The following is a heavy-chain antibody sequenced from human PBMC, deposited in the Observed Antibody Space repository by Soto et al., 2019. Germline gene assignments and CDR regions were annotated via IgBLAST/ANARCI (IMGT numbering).Heavy chain of an antibody. CDR1: GGFVSSASYF. D-gene: IGHD3-3*01. V-gene: IGHV4-61*01. J-gene: IGHJ5*02. CDR3: ARMRFGEGPYWFDP. CDR2: VYYTGTT. Sequence: QVQLQESGPGLVKPSETLSLTCTVSGGFVSSASYFWRWIRQPPGKEMEFIAYVYYTGTTKYSPSLKSRASISLDTSKNQFSLDLSSVTTADTAIYYCARMRFGEGPYWFDPWGQGILVTVS.